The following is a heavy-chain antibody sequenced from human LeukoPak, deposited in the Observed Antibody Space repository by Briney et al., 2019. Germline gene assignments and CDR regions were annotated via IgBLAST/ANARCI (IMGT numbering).Heavy chain of an antibody. V-gene: IGHV3-7*04. CDR3: ARGDAFSGEQ. J-gene: IGHJ4*02. D-gene: IGHD1/OR15-1a*01. CDR2: IHPEGNEK. Sequence: GGSLRLSCAVSGFSFTNFWMSWVRQAPGRGLEWVANIHPEGNEKYHVESVKGRFTISRDNTKNLLFLQMNGLRVEDTAVYYCARGDAFSGEQWGQGTLVTVSS. CDR1: GFSFTNFW.